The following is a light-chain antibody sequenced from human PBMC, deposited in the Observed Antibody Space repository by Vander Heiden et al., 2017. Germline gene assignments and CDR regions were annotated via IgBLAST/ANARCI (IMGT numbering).Light chain of an antibody. CDR1: QSISSY. CDR2: AAS. V-gene: IGKV1-39*01. CDR3: QQSDSTPRT. J-gene: IGKJ4*01. Sequence: DIQMTQTPSSLSASVGDRVTITCRASQSISSYLDWYQQKPGKAPRLLIYAASSSQSGVPARFSGSGSGTEFTLTISSLQPEDFATYYCQQSDSTPRTFGGGTKVEIK.